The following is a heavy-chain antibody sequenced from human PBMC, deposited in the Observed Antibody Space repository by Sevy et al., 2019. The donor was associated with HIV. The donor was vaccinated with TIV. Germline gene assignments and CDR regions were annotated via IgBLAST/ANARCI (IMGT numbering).Heavy chain of an antibody. CDR2: VKQDMSEK. D-gene: IGHD2-21*01. J-gene: IGHJ4*02. CDR3: ARAQQVTMLVVIGGLYFDL. Sequence: GGSLRLSCAASGFIFSNYAIHWVRQAPGKGLEWVANVKQDMSEKYYADSVKGRFTISRDNAKNSLYLEMNSLRAEDTAVYYCARAQQVTMLVVIGGLYFDLWGQGTLVTVSS. CDR1: GFIFSNYA. V-gene: IGHV3-7*01.